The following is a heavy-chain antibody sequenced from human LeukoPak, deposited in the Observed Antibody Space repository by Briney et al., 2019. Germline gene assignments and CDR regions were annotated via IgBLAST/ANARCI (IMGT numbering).Heavy chain of an antibody. V-gene: IGHV3-11*01. CDR1: GFTLRNAW. CDR3: AKGAYDYFELGYCDP. CDR2: FSNNGSTI. Sequence: GGSLRLSCAASGFTLRNAWMIWIRQAPGKGLEWVSYFSNNGSTIHYADSVKGRFTISRDNSKNTVFLQLNSLRAEDTAIYYCAKGAYDYFELGYCDPWGQGSLVTVSS. J-gene: IGHJ5*02. D-gene: IGHD2/OR15-2a*01.